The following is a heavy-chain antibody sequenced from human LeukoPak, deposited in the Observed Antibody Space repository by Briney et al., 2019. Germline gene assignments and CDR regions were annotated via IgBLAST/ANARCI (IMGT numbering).Heavy chain of an antibody. CDR3: ARGHYGLGV. V-gene: IGHV3-11*01. CDR1: GLTLSDYY. CDR2: ISRSGDTI. Sequence: GGSLRLSCAASGLTLSDYYMSWIRQAPGKGLEWVAYISRSGDTIDYGDSVKGRFTISRDNAKNSLYLQMNSLRAEDTAVYYCARGHYGLGVWGQGTTVTVSS. J-gene: IGHJ6*02.